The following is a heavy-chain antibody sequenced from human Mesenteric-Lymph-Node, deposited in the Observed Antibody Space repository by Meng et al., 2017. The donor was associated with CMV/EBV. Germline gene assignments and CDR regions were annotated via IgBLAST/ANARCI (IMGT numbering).Heavy chain of an antibody. CDR2: ISWDSRSI. CDR3: AKDFTIFGGEDWFDP. D-gene: IGHD3-3*01. Sequence: SLKISCVASGFSFDDYAMHWVRQSPGKGLEWVSGISWDSRSIGYADSVKGRFTISRDNSKNTLYLQMNSLRAEDTAVYYCAKDFTIFGGEDWFDPWGQGTLVTVSS. CDR1: GFSFDDYA. V-gene: IGHV3-9*01. J-gene: IGHJ5*02.